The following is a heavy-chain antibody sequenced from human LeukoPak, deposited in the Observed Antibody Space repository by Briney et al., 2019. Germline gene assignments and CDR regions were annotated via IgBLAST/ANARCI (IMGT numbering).Heavy chain of an antibody. V-gene: IGHV1-46*01. J-gene: IGHJ4*02. D-gene: IGHD5-24*01. CDR1: GYTFTAYH. CDR2: INPIGGST. Sequence: ASVKVSCKASGYTFTAYHMHWVRQAPGQGLEWMGIINPIGGSTIYAQKFQGRVTMTRDTSTSTVYMELSSLRSEDTAVYYCARALRMATIPGVNMNYFDYWGQGTLVTVSS. CDR3: ARALRMATIPGVNMNYFDY.